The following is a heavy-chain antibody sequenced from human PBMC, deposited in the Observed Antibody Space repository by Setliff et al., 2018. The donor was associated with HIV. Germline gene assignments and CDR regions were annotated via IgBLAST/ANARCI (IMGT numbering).Heavy chain of an antibody. CDR2: INHSGST. CDR1: DGSLSGYF. CDR3: ARGSDYIWGNYRFPFDY. Sequence: SETLSLTCAVYDGSLSGYFWSWVRQPPGKGLEWIGEINHSGSTYYNPSLKSRVTMSVDTSKNQFSLKLTSVTAADTAVYYCARGSDYIWGNYRFPFDYWGQGTLVTVSS. V-gene: IGHV4-34*01. J-gene: IGHJ4*02. D-gene: IGHD3-16*02.